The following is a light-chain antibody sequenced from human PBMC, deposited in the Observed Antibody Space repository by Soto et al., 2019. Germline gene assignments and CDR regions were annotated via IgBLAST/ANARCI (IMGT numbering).Light chain of an antibody. CDR3: QQSYSTPFT. Sequence: DIQVTQSPSSLSASVGDRVTITCRASQTIGIYLNWYQQEPGKAPKVLIYAASTLQSGVPSRFSGRGSGTDFTLTIASLQPEDFATYFCQQSYSTPFTFGPGTKVDI. CDR1: QTIGIY. J-gene: IGKJ3*01. CDR2: AAS. V-gene: IGKV1-39*01.